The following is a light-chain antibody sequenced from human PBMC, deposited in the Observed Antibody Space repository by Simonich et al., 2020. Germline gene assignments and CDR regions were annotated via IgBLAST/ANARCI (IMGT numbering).Light chain of an antibody. CDR3: QQYYSTPLT. CDR2: WAS. CDR1: QSVLYSSNNKNY. J-gene: IGKJ4*01. Sequence: DIVMTQSPDSLAVSLGERATINYNSSQSVLYSSNNKNYLAWYQQKPGQPPKLLIYWASTRESGVPDRFSGSGSGTDFTLTISSLQAEDVEVYYCQQYYSTPLTFGGGTKVEIK. V-gene: IGKV4-1*01.